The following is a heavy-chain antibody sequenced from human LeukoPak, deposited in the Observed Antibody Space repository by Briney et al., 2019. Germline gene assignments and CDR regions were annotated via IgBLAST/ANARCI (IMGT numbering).Heavy chain of an antibody. Sequence: PGGSLRLSCVTSGFTFSRYWLEWVRQAPGKGLEWVANINQDGGLKNYVDSVKGRFTISRDNAKNSLYLQMSSLRAEDTAVYYCTKYPDNSGYSDYWGQGTLLTVSS. CDR1: GFTFSRYW. D-gene: IGHD3-22*01. CDR2: INQDGGLK. V-gene: IGHV3-7*01. J-gene: IGHJ4*02. CDR3: TKYPDNSGYSDY.